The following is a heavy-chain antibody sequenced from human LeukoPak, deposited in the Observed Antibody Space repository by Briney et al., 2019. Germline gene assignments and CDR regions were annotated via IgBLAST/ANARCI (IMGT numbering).Heavy chain of an antibody. CDR1: GYTFTSYG. D-gene: IGHD1-1*01. V-gene: IGHV1-18*01. Sequence: ASVKVSCKASGYTFTSYGISWVRQAPGQGLEWMGWISADNGNTNYAQKLQGRVTMTTDTSTSTAYMELRSLRSDDTAGYHRARLDPFTRSWDYWGQGTLVTVSS. J-gene: IGHJ4*02. CDR3: ARLDPFTRSWDY. CDR2: ISADNGNT.